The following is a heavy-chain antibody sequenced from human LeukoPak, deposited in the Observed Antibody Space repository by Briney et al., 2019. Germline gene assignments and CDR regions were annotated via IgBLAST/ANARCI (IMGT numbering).Heavy chain of an antibody. CDR3: ARGSVGYYDSSGYYYSIDAFDI. V-gene: IGHV3-64*01. D-gene: IGHD3-22*01. CDR1: GFTFSSYA. CDR2: ISSNGGST. J-gene: IGHJ3*02. Sequence: GGSLRLSCAASGFTFSSYAMHWVRQAPGKGLEYVSAISSNGGSTYYANSVKGRFTISRDNSKNTLYLQMGSLRAEDMAVYYCARGSVGYYDSSGYYYSIDAFDIWGQGTMVTASS.